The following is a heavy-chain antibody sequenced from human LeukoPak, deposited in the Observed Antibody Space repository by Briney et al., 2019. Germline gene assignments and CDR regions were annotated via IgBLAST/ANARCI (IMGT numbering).Heavy chain of an antibody. J-gene: IGHJ6*03. V-gene: IGHV3-9*01. Sequence: GRSLRLSCAASGFTFDDYAMHWVRQAPGKGLEWVSGISWNGGSTGYADSVKGRFTISRDNAKNSLYLQMNSLRAEDTALYYCARGGITIFGVVSYMDVWGKGTTVTVSS. CDR2: ISWNGGST. CDR3: ARGGITIFGVVSYMDV. D-gene: IGHD3-3*01. CDR1: GFTFDDYA.